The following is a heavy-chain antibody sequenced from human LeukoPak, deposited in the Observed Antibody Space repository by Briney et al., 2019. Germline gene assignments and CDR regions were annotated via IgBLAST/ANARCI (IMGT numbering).Heavy chain of an antibody. Sequence: SETLSLTCTVFGGSISSYYWSWIRQPPGKGLEWIADIYYSGATNYNPSLKSRVTISVDTSKNQLSLRLTSVTAADTAVYYCARAISPDSPNRPFDYWGPGTLVTVSS. CDR3: ARAISPDSPNRPFDY. D-gene: IGHD1-14*01. V-gene: IGHV4-59*01. CDR2: IYYSGAT. CDR1: GGSISSYY. J-gene: IGHJ4*02.